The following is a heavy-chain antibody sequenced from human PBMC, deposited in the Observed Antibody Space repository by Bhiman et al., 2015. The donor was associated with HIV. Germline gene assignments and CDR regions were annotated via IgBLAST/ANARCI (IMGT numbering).Heavy chain of an antibody. CDR2: MSSDGTYK. Sequence: QAQLVESGGGVVQPGRSLRLSCAASGFTFSSYGIHWVRQAPGKGLEWVAVMSSDGTYKYYGDSMKGRFTISRDNSKNSLYLQMNSLRAEDTAVYYCATEPGGTTQGRFDYWGQGTLVTVSS. D-gene: IGHD1-7*01. CDR3: ATEPGGTTQGRFDY. V-gene: IGHV3-30-3*01. CDR1: GFTFSSYG. J-gene: IGHJ4*02.